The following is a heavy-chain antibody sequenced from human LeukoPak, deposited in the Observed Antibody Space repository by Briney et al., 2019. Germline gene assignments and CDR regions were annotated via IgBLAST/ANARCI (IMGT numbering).Heavy chain of an antibody. Sequence: GGSLRLSCAASGFTFSSYWMHWVRQAPGKGLVWVSRINSDGSSTSYADSVKGRFTISRDNAKNTLYLQMNSLRAEDTAVYYCARDIGSSKWERQANAFDIWGQGTMVTVPS. CDR1: GFTFSSYW. CDR2: INSDGSST. D-gene: IGHD1-26*01. CDR3: ARDIGSSKWERQANAFDI. J-gene: IGHJ3*02. V-gene: IGHV3-74*01.